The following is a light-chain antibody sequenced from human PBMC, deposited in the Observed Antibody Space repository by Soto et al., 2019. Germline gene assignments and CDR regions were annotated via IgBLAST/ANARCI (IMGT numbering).Light chain of an antibody. Sequence: QSVLTQPPSASGTPGQRVTISCSGSSSNIESNTVYWYQQFPGTAPRLLIYRNNQRPSGVPDRFSGSKSGTSASLAISALQSEDEADYYCTAWDDSLRGWVFGGGTKLTVL. J-gene: IGLJ2*01. CDR3: TAWDDSLRGWV. CDR1: SSNIESNT. CDR2: RNN. V-gene: IGLV1-44*01.